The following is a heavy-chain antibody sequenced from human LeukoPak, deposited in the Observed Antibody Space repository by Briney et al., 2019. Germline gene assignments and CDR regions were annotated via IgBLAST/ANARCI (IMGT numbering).Heavy chain of an antibody. V-gene: IGHV1-8*01. D-gene: IGHD6-19*01. Sequence: GASVKVSCKASGYTFTSYDINWVRQATGQGLEWMGWMNPNSGNTGYAQKFQGRVTMTRNTSISTAYMELSSLRSEDTAVYYCATDLHSSGWYDAFGIWGQGTMVTVSS. CDR3: ATDLHSSGWYDAFGI. CDR1: GYTFTSYD. CDR2: MNPNSGNT. J-gene: IGHJ3*02.